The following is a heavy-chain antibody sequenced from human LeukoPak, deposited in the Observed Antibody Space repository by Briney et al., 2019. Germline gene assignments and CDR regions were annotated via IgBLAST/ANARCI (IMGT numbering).Heavy chain of an antibody. CDR2: ISGSGGST. CDR3: AKVPAAYCGGDCYYDY. J-gene: IGHJ4*02. D-gene: IGHD2-21*02. V-gene: IGHV3-23*01. CDR1: GFTFSSYA. Sequence: GGSLRLSCAASGFTFSSYAMNWVRQAPGKGLEWVSAISGSGGSTYYADSVKGRFTISRDNSKNTLYLQMNSLRAEDTAVYYCAKVPAAYCGGDCYYDYWGQGTLVTVFS.